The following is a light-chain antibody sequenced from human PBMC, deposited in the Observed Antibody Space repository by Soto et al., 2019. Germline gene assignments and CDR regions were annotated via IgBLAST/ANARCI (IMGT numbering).Light chain of an antibody. J-gene: IGLJ1*01. V-gene: IGLV2-11*01. CDR1: SSDVGGYNY. CDR2: DVR. Sequence: QSALTQPRSVSGSPGQSVTISCTGTSSDVGGYNYVSWYQQHPGKAPKLMISDVRKRPSGVSDRFSGSKSGNTASLTISGRQAEDEADYYCCSYAGSFLKVFGTGTKLTVL. CDR3: CSYAGSFLKV.